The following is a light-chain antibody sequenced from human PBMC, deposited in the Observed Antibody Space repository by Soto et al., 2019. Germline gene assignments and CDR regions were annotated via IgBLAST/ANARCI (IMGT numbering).Light chain of an antibody. CDR3: QQYSTFPVT. Sequence: STLSASVGDRVTITFRASQSINKWLAWFQQRPGEAPKVLIYEASNLERGVPSRFSGSGSGTEFTLTISSLQPDDFATYYCQQYSTFPVTFGQGTRLEIK. V-gene: IGKV1-5*03. CDR1: QSINKW. CDR2: EAS. J-gene: IGKJ5*01.